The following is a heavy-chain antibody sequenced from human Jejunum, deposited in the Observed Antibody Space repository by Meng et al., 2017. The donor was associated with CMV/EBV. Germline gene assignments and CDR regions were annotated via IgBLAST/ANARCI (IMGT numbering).Heavy chain of an antibody. CDR1: GYTFTDYY. D-gene: IGHD6-19*01. CDR3: ARDRNVPGNSEFDY. V-gene: IGHV1-2*02. CDR2: INPNSGGT. J-gene: IGHJ4*02. Sequence: VQLEQSGAEVKKPGASVKVSCKASGYTFTDYYLHWVRQAPGQGLEWMGWINPNSGGTNYIQKFQGRVTMTRDTSTSTAYMELRSLRSDDTAVYYCARDRNVPGNSEFDYWGQGTLVTVSS.